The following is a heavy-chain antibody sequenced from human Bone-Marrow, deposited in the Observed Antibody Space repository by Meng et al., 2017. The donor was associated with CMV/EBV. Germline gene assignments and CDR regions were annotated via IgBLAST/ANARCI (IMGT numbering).Heavy chain of an antibody. CDR1: GYTFTSYG. D-gene: IGHD2-2*01. CDR2: MNPNSGNT. J-gene: IGHJ6*02. V-gene: IGHV1-8*02. Sequence: ASVKVSCKASGYTFTSYGINWVRQATGQGLEWMGWMNPNSGNTGYAQKFQGRVTMTRNTSISTAYMELSSLRSEDTAVYYCVWYIVVVPPNGMDVWGQGTTVTVSS. CDR3: VWYIVVVPPNGMDV.